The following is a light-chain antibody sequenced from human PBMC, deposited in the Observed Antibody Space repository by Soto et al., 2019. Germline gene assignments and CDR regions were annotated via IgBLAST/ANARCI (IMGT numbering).Light chain of an antibody. Sequence: DIQMTQSPSSVSASVGDRVTITCRASQGISSRLAWYQQKPGKAPNLLIYAASSLQSGVPSRFSGSGSGTDFTLTISSLQPEDFAAYYCQQADTCPHTFGRGTKVEIK. CDR3: QQADTCPHT. CDR1: QGISSR. J-gene: IGKJ4*01. V-gene: IGKV1-12*01. CDR2: AAS.